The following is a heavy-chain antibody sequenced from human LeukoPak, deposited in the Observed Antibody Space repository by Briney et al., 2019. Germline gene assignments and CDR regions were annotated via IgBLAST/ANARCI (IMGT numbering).Heavy chain of an antibody. CDR2: IKQDGSAK. V-gene: IGHV3-7*03. CDR1: GFSFSGHW. J-gene: IGHJ4*02. Sequence: SGGSLRLSCTASGFSFSGHWMHWVRQAPGKGLEWVANIKQDGSAKYYVDSVKGRFTISRDNAKNSLYLQMNSLRAEDTAVYYCARRYFDSWGQGTLVTVSS. CDR3: ARRYFDS.